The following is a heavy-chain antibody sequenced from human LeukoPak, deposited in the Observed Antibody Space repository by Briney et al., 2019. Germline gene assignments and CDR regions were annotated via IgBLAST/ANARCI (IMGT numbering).Heavy chain of an antibody. CDR2: IYYSGTT. CDR3: ARDRPNVDSTGYYSRHDAFDI. V-gene: IGHV4-59*12. D-gene: IGHD3-22*01. Sequence: SETLSLTCTVSGGSISSYYWNWIRQPPGKGLEWIGYIYYSGTTKYNPSLKSRVSMSVDTSKNQFSLKLSSVTAADTAMYYCARDRPNVDSTGYYSRHDAFDIWGQGTIVTVSS. J-gene: IGHJ3*02. CDR1: GGSISSYY.